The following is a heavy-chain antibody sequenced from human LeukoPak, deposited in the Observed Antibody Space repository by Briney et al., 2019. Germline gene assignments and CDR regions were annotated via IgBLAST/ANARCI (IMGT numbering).Heavy chain of an antibody. CDR1: GFTFSSYT. J-gene: IGHJ4*02. V-gene: IGHV3-48*02. CDR2: ISSSSSTV. Sequence: HPGGSLRLSCTASGFTFSSYTMNWVRQAPGKGLEWVSYISSSSSTVYYPDSVKGRFSISRDNAKNSLYLQMNSLRDEDTAVYYCARGYCSSTSCANFDYWGQGTLVTVSS. CDR3: ARGYCSSTSCANFDY. D-gene: IGHD2-2*01.